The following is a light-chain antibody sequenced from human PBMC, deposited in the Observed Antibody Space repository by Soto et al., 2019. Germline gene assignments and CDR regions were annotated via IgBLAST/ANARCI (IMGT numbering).Light chain of an antibody. CDR1: SSDVGGYNF. V-gene: IGLV2-11*01. CDR3: CSYAGSYTHV. J-gene: IGLJ1*01. CDR2: DVI. Sequence: QSALTQPRSVSGSPGQSVTISCTGTSSDVGGYNFVSWFQQHPGKAPKLIIYDVIKRPSGVPNHFSGSKSGNTASLTISGLQAEDEADYFCCSYAGSYTHVFGTGTKVTVL.